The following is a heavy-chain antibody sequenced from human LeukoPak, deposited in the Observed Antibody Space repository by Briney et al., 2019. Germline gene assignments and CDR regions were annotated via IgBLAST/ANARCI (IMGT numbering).Heavy chain of an antibody. J-gene: IGHJ3*02. V-gene: IGHV3-48*03. CDR3: ARDRHSGSYHDAFDI. CDR1: GFTFSSHE. CDR2: ISSSGSTI. Sequence: QPGGSLRLSCAASGFTFSSHEMSWVRQAPGKGLEWVSYISSSGSTIYYADSVKGRFTISRDNAKNSLYLQMNSLRAEDTAVYYCARDRHSGSYHDAFDIWGQGTMVTVSS. D-gene: IGHD1-26*01.